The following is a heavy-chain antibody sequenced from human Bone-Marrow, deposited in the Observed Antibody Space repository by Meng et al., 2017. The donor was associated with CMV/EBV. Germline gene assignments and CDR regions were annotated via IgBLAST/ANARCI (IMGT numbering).Heavy chain of an antibody. J-gene: IGHJ6*02. CDR2: IAYDGSNN. CDR3: ARVYSNNYYYYGMDV. Sequence: GESLKISCAASGFTFSSYAMHWVRQAPGKGLEWVAVIAYDGSNNYHADSVKGRFTISRDNSKNTLYLQMNRLRAEDTAVYYCARVYSNNYYYYGMDVWGQGNTVTVSS. CDR1: GFTFSSYA. V-gene: IGHV3-30*04. D-gene: IGHD6-13*01.